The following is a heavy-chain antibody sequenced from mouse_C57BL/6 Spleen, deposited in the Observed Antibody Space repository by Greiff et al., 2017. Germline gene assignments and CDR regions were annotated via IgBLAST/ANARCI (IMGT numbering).Heavy chain of an antibody. D-gene: IGHD1-1*01. CDR3: ASLYYGSSLYYAMDY. CDR1: GFTFSDYG. CDR2: ISSGSSTN. Sequence: EVMLVESGGGLVKPGGSLKLSCAASGFTFSDYGMHWVRQAPEKGLEWVAYISSGSSTNYYADTVKGRFTIARDNAKNTLFLHMTSLRSEDTAMYYCASLYYGSSLYYAMDYWGKGTSVTVSS. J-gene: IGHJ4*01. V-gene: IGHV5-17*01.